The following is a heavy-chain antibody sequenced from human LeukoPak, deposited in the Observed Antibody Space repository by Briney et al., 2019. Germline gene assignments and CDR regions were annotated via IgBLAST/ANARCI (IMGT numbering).Heavy chain of an antibody. Sequence: PGGSLRLSCAASVFTFSSYAISWVRQAPGKGLEWVSAISKSGDSTYYADSVKGRFTISRDNSKNTIYLQMNSLRVEDTAVYYCAKLSGWTGWFFDYWGQGTVVTVSS. CDR3: AKLSGWTGWFFDY. D-gene: IGHD6-19*01. V-gene: IGHV3-23*01. J-gene: IGHJ4*02. CDR1: VFTFSSYA. CDR2: ISKSGDST.